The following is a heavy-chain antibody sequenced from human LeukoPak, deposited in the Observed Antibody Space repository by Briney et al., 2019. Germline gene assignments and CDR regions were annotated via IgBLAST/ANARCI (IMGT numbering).Heavy chain of an antibody. CDR3: ARLAMVRGVIINPALDY. D-gene: IGHD3-10*01. CDR2: IYYRRTI. Sequence: KASETLSLTCTVSGYSISSGYDWGWIRQPPGKGLEWIGSIYYRRTIYYNPSLKSRVTISVDTSKNQFSLKLSSVTAADTAVYYCARLAMVRGVIINPALDYWGQGTLVTVSS. J-gene: IGHJ4*02. CDR1: GYSISSGYD. V-gene: IGHV4-38-2*02.